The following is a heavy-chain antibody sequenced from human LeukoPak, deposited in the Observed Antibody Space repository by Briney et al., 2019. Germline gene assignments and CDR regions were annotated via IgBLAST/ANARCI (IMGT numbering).Heavy chain of an antibody. D-gene: IGHD6-13*01. CDR2: IIPIFGTA. Sequence: ASVKVSCKASGGTFSSYAVSWVRQAPGQGLEWMGGIIPIFGTANYAQKFQGRVTITADESTSTAYMELSSLRSEDTAVYYCARKYSSSPEGFDPWGQGTLVTVSS. J-gene: IGHJ5*02. CDR1: GGTFSSYA. CDR3: ARKYSSSPEGFDP. V-gene: IGHV1-69*13.